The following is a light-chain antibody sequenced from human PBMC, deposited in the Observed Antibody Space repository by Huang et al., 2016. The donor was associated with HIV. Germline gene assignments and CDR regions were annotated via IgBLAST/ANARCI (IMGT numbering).Light chain of an antibody. CDR2: SAT. Sequence: IQLTQSPSSLSASVGDRVTVTCRASQGIVSYLAWYQQKPGEAPKLLIFSATTLYNGVPSRFSGSGSGTDFTLTISSLQPEDFATYYCQQLSGSTYTFGQGTKLEIK. CDR3: QQLSGSTYT. CDR1: QGIVSY. V-gene: IGKV1-9*01. J-gene: IGKJ2*01.